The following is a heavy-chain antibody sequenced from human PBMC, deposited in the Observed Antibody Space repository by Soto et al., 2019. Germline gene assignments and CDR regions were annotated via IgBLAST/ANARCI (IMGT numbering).Heavy chain of an antibody. CDR3: ARVDIVATING. D-gene: IGHD5-12*01. V-gene: IGHV3-11*06. Sequence: GGSLRLSCAASGFTFSDYYMSWIRQAPGKGLEWVSYISSSSSYTNYADSGKGRFTICRDNAKNSLYLQMNSLRAEDTAVYYCARVDIVATINGWVQGTLVTFS. CDR2: ISSSSSYT. J-gene: IGHJ4*02. CDR1: GFTFSDYY.